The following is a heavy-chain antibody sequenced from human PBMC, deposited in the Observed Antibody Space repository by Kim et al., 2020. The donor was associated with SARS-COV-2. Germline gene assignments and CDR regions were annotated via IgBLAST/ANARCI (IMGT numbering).Heavy chain of an antibody. CDR3: TRDPRTYYYDSSGQPIKYYYYGMDV. CDR2: IRSKAYGGTT. D-gene: IGHD3-22*01. Sequence: GGYLRLSCTASGFTFGDYAMSWVRQAPGKGLEWVGFIRSKAYGGTTEYAASVKGRFTISRDDSKSIAYLQMNSLKTEDTAVYYCTRDPRTYYYDSSGQPIKYYYYGMDVWGQGTTVTVSS. J-gene: IGHJ6*02. CDR1: GFTFGDYA. V-gene: IGHV3-49*04.